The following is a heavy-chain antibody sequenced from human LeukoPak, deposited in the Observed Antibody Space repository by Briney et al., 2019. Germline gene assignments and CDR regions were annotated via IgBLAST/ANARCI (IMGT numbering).Heavy chain of an antibody. CDR3: ARGTPVITFGGVIPSFDY. CDR1: GGSFSGYY. J-gene: IGHJ4*02. Sequence: SETLSLTCAVYGGSFSGYYWSWIRQPPGKGLEWIGEINHSGSTNYNPSLKSRVTISVDTSKNQFSLKLSSVTAADTAVYYCARGTPVITFGGVIPSFDYWGQGTLVTVSS. V-gene: IGHV4-34*01. CDR2: INHSGST. D-gene: IGHD3-16*02.